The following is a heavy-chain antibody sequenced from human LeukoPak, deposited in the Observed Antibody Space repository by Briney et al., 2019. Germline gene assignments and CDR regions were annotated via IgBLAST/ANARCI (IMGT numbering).Heavy chain of an antibody. CDR3: AKYAYNWNAPDGFDM. CDR1: RFSFSDYD. D-gene: IGHD1-1*01. J-gene: IGHJ3*02. CDR2: ISSDGSRK. Sequence: GGSLRLSCRASRFSFSDYDMHWVRQAPGKGLEWVAVISSDGSRKHNGDSVKGRFTISRDNSESTLFLQMNSLRTDDTSVYFCAKYAYNWNAPDGFDMWGQGTMVIVSS. V-gene: IGHV3-30*18.